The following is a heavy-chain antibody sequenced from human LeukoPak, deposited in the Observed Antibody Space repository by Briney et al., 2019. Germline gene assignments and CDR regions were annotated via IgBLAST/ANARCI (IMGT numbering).Heavy chain of an antibody. CDR3: ARFNSGWSLYYFDY. V-gene: IGHV4-38-2*02. J-gene: IGHJ4*02. D-gene: IGHD6-19*01. Sequence: SETLSLTCTVSGYSISSGYYWGWIRQPPGKGLEWIGSIYHSGSTYYNPSLKSRVTIPVDTSKNQFSLKLSSVTAADTAVYYCARFNSGWSLYYFDYWGQGTLVTVSS. CDR2: IYHSGST. CDR1: GYSISSGYY.